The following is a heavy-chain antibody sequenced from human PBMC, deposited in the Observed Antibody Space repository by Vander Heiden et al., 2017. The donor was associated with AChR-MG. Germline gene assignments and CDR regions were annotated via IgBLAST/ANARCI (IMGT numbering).Heavy chain of an antibody. CDR3: ARDRAESNYYYYGMDV. Sequence: QVQLVQSGAEVKKPGPSVNVSCTASGGTFSRHTTCWVRQAPGQGLEWMGRIIPILGIANYAQKFQGRVTITADKSTSTAYMELSSLRSEDTAVYYCARDRAESNYYYYGMDVWGQGTTVTVSS. CDR2: IIPILGIA. J-gene: IGHJ6*02. V-gene: IGHV1-69*08. CDR1: GGTFSRHT.